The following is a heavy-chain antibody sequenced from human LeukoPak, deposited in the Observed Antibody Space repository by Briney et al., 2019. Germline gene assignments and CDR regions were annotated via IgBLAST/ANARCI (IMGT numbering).Heavy chain of an antibody. D-gene: IGHD5-12*01. CDR1: GYTFTSYD. J-gene: IGHJ3*02. CDR3: ARDSGYRTAFDI. Sequence: ASVKVPCKASGYTFTSYDINWVRQATGQGLEWMGWMNPNSGNTGYAQKFQGRVTMTRNTSISTAYMELSSLRSEDTAVYYCARDSGYRTAFDIWGQGTMVTVSS. V-gene: IGHV1-8*01. CDR2: MNPNSGNT.